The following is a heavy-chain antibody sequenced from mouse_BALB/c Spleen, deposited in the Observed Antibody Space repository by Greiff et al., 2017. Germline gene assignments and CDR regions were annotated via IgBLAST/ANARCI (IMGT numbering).Heavy chain of an antibody. CDR2: ISSGSSTI. J-gene: IGHJ1*01. CDR3: ARGYAWYFDV. V-gene: IGHV5-17*02. Sequence: EVKVVESGGGLVQPGGSRKLSCAASGFTFSSFGMHWVRQAPEKGLEWVAYISSGSSTIYYADTVKGRFTISRDNPKNTLFLQMTSLRSEDTAMYYCARGYAWYFDVWGAGTTVTVSS. CDR1: GFTFSSFG. D-gene: IGHD2-2*01.